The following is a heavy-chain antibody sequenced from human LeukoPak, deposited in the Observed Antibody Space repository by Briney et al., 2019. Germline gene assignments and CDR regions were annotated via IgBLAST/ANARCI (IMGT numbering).Heavy chain of an antibody. Sequence: SETLSLTCAVSGGSILSTNWWSWVRQPPGKGLEWIGEVHLSGASNYNPSLKSRVSMSIDKSRNHSSLELTSVTVADTAIYYCARESGAFSPFGFWGQGTLVTVSS. CDR3: ARESGAFSPFGF. CDR2: VHLSGAS. J-gene: IGHJ4*02. CDR1: GGSILSTNW. D-gene: IGHD1-26*01. V-gene: IGHV4-4*02.